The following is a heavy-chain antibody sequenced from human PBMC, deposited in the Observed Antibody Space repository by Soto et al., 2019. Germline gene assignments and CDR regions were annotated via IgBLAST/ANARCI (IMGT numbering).Heavy chain of an antibody. CDR3: ARTRHTRHITIFWEGMDV. J-gene: IGHJ6*02. CDR2: INAGNGNT. Sequence: QVQLVQSGAEVKKPGASVKVSCKASGYTFTSYAMHWVRQAPGQRLEWMGWINAGNGNTKYSQKFQGRVTITRDTSASTAYMELSSLRSEDTAVYYCARTRHTRHITIFWEGMDVWGQGTTVTVSS. D-gene: IGHD3-9*01. V-gene: IGHV1-3*01. CDR1: GYTFTSYA.